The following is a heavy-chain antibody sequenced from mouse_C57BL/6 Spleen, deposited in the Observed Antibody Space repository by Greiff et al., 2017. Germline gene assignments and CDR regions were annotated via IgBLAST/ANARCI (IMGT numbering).Heavy chain of an antibody. V-gene: IGHV1-80*01. Sequence: QVQLQQSGAELVKPGASVKISCKASGYAFSSYWMNWVKQRPGKGLEWIGQIYPGDGDTNYNGKFKGKATLTADKSSSTAYMQLSSLTSEDSAVYFCARNPYYGSSYPDYWGQGTTLTVSS. D-gene: IGHD1-1*01. J-gene: IGHJ2*01. CDR3: ARNPYYGSSYPDY. CDR2: IYPGDGDT. CDR1: GYAFSSYW.